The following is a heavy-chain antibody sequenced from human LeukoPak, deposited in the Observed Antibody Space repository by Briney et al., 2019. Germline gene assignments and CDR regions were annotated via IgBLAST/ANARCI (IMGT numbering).Heavy chain of an antibody. CDR2: ISSSSSYI. CDR1: GFTFSSYS. D-gene: IGHD6-13*01. Sequence: GSLRLSCAASGFTFSSYSMNWVRQAPGKGLEWVSSISSSSSYIYYADSVKGRFTISRDNAKNSLYLQMNSLRAEDTAVYYCARGPNGYSSSWFMSWGQGTLVTVSS. V-gene: IGHV3-21*01. CDR3: ARGPNGYSSSWFMS. J-gene: IGHJ4*02.